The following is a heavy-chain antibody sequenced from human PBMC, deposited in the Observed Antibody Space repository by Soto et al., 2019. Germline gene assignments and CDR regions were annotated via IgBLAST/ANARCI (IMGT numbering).Heavy chain of an antibody. V-gene: IGHV4-59*12. Sequence: TETPSLTCTVPDGSISSYDWSWIRQPPGKGLECIGYIYYSGSTNYNPSLKSRVTISVDTSKNQFSLKLHSVTAADTATYYCARGGISHWAYFYYTDVWDRGTRVTVSS. J-gene: IGHJ6*03. D-gene: IGHD3-16*01. CDR2: IYYSGST. CDR3: ARGGISHWAYFYYTDV. CDR1: DGSISSYD.